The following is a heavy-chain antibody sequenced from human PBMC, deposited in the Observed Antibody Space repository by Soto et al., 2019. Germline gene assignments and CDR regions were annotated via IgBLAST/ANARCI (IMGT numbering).Heavy chain of an antibody. CDR2: IYYSGST. CDR1: GGSISSSSYY. D-gene: IGHD3-22*01. Sequence: QLQLQESGPGLVKPSETLSLTCTVSGGSISSSSYYWGWIRQPPGKGLEWIGSIYYSGSTYCNPSLKSRVTISVDTSKNQFSLKLSSVTAADTAVYYCARLKAYYDSSGYPSYFDYWGQGTLVTVSS. J-gene: IGHJ4*02. V-gene: IGHV4-39*01. CDR3: ARLKAYYDSSGYPSYFDY.